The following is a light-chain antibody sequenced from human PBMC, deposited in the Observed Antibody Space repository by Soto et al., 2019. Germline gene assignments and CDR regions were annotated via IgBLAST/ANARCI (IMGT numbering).Light chain of an antibody. J-gene: IGKJ1*01. CDR1: QSASSSY. CDR3: QQYTNWPKT. CDR2: GAS. Sequence: EIVMTQSPGTRSLSPGERATLSCRASQSASSSYLAWYQQKPGQAPRLLIYGASTRATGIPERFSGSGSGTESTLTISSLQSEDFAVYYCQQYTNWPKTFGQGTKVDIK. V-gene: IGKV3D-15*01.